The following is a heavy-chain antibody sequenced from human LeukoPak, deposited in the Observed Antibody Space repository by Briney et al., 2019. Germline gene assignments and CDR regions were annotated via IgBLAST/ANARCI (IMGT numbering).Heavy chain of an antibody. CDR2: IIPIFGTA. CDR1: GGTFSSYA. Sequence: ASVKVSCKASGGTFSSYAISWVRQAPGQGLEWMGGIIPIFGTANYAQKFQGRVTITTDESTSTAYMELSSLRSEDTAVYYCARADYYDFWSGYPLGWFDHWGQGTLVTVSS. D-gene: IGHD3-3*01. V-gene: IGHV1-69*05. CDR3: ARADYYDFWSGYPLGWFDH. J-gene: IGHJ5*02.